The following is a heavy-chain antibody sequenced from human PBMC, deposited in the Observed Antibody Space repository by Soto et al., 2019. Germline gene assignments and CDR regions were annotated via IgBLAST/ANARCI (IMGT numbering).Heavy chain of an antibody. CDR2: IFYSGST. J-gene: IGHJ5*02. D-gene: IGHD1-20*01. CDR3: ARAVVNWNDDGWFDP. Sequence: QVQLQESGPGLVKSSQTLSLTCTVSGGSISSGGYYWSWIRQHPGKGLEWIGYIFYSGSTDYNPSLKSRVTISVDTSKNQFSLKLSSVTAADTAVYYCARAVVNWNDDGWFDPWGQGTLVTVSS. CDR1: GGSISSGGYY. V-gene: IGHV4-31*03.